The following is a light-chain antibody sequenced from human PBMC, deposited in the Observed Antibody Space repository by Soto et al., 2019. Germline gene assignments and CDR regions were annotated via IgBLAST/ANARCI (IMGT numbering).Light chain of an antibody. CDR3: SSYTSAATLGV. J-gene: IGLJ2*01. CDR1: RSDVGGYNS. V-gene: IGLV2-14*03. CDR2: AVS. Sequence: QSALTQPASVSGSPGQSITISCSGTRSDVGGYNSVSWYQQHPGKAPKLMIFAVSNRPSGVSNRFSGSKSGNTASLTISGLQAEDEADYYGSSYTSAATLGVFGGGTKVTVL.